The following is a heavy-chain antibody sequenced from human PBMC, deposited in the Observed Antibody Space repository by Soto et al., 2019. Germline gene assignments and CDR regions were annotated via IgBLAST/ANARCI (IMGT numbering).Heavy chain of an antibody. Sequence: GGSLRLSCAASGFTFSSYWMTWVRQAPGKGLEFLATIKPDGSDTYYVDSVKGRFTISRDNAKNSLSLQMNSLRAEDTALYYYATDLNWSGTWGQGTMVTVSS. CDR3: ATDLNWSGT. D-gene: IGHD3-3*01. J-gene: IGHJ3*01. CDR1: GFTFSSYW. V-gene: IGHV3-7*01. CDR2: IKPDGSDT.